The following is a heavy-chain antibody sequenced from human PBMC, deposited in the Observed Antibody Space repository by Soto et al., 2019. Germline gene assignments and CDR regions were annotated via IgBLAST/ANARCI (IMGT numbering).Heavy chain of an antibody. CDR1: GGSISSYY. V-gene: IGHV4-59*08. CDR3: ARQGFGPLHGLVDV. J-gene: IGHJ6*02. D-gene: IGHD3-10*01. Sequence: QVQLQESGPGLVKPSETLSLSCTVSGGSISSYYWSWFRQSPGKRMEWIGYVHHSWGSSYNPSLHSRVAISLDPSKSQFSLKVTSVTATDTAVYYCARQGFGPLHGLVDVWGQGPTVTVSS. CDR2: VHHSWGS.